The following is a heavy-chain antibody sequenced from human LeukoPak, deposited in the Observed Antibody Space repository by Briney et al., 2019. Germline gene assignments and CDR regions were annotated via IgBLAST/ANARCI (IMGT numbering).Heavy chain of an antibody. CDR2: INPNSGGT. V-gene: IGHV1-2*02. J-gene: IGHJ4*02. Sequence: ASVKVSCKASGYTFTGYYMHWVRQAPGQGLEWMGWINPNSGGTNYAQKFQGRVTMTMDTSISTAYMELSRLRSDDTAVYYCARDSGGYYYDSSGYYLDWGQGTLVTVSS. CDR1: GYTFTGYY. CDR3: ARDSGGYYYDSSGYYLD. D-gene: IGHD3-22*01.